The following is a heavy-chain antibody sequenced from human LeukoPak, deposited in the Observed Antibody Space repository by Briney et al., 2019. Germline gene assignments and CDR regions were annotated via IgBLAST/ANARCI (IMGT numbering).Heavy chain of an antibody. D-gene: IGHD3-9*01. CDR3: VRVRELRYFDWLPSRGAFDI. J-gene: IGHJ3*02. V-gene: IGHV4-39*07. Sequence: PSETLSLTCTVSGGSISSSSYYWGWIRQPPGKGLEWIGSIYYSGSTYYNPSLKSRVTISVDTSKNQFSLKLSSVTAADTAVYYCVRVRELRYFDWLPSRGAFDIWGQGTMVTVSS. CDR1: GGSISSSSYY. CDR2: IYYSGST.